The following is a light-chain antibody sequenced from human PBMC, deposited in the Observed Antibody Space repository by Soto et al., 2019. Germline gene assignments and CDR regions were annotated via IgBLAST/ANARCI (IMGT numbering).Light chain of an antibody. V-gene: IGLV3-21*02. CDR3: QVWDGSSDHWV. CDR2: EDN. CDR1: NIGSHS. J-gene: IGLJ3*02. Sequence: SYELTQPPSVSVAPGQTASIPCGGDNIGSHSFHWYQQRPGQAPVLVAYEDNVRPSEIPERVSGSNSGTTATLTISWVEAGDEADYYCQVWDGSSDHWVFGGGTKVTVL.